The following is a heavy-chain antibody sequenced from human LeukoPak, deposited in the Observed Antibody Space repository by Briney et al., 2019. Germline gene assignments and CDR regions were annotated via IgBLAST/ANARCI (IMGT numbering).Heavy chain of an antibody. CDR2: IYYSGST. Sequence: SSETLSLTCTVSGGSISDGTYYWGWIRQPPGKGLEWIGYIYYSGSTNYNPSLKSRVTLSVDSSKSQLSLKLTSATAADTAVYHCARAGSGWYVFDYWGQGTLVTVSS. D-gene: IGHD6-19*01. CDR1: GGSISDGTYY. V-gene: IGHV4-61*01. J-gene: IGHJ4*02. CDR3: ARAGSGWYVFDY.